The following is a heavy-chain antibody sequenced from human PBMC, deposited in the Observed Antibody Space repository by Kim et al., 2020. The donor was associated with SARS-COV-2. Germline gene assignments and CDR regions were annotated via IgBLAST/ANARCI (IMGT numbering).Heavy chain of an antibody. V-gene: IGHV4-4*07. D-gene: IGHD6-13*01. Sequence: YLKRRVTMSVDTSQNQFSRKLSSVTAADTAVYYCARGIAAAGTIPYYFDYWGQGTLVTVSS. J-gene: IGHJ4*02. CDR3: ARGIAAAGTIPYYFDY.